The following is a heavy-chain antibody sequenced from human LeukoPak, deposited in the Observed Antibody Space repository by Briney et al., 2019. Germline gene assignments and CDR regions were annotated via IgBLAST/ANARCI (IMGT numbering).Heavy chain of an antibody. J-gene: IGHJ4*02. CDR3: ARPYCSGGSCHDYFDY. D-gene: IGHD2-15*01. V-gene: IGHV1-2*02. CDR1: GYTFTGYY. Sequence: ASVKVSCKASGYTFTGYYMHWVRQAPGQGLEWMGWINPHTGGTNYAQKFQGRVTMTRDTSISTAYMELSGLTSGDTAVYYCARPYCSGGSCHDYFDYWGQGTLVTVSS. CDR2: INPHTGGT.